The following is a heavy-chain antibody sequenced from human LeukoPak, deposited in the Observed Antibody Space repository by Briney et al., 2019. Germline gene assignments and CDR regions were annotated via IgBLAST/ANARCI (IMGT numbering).Heavy chain of an antibody. V-gene: IGHV3-49*04. CDR3: TRRNCVNGVCYHFVY. Sequence: GGSLRHFCTASGFTFGDYAISWVRQAPGKGLEWVGFIRQKGFGGTTEYAASVKGRFTIPRDDSKSIAYLQMNSLKTEDTAVYYCTRRNCVNGVCYHFVYWGQGTLVTVSS. D-gene: IGHD2-8*01. J-gene: IGHJ4*02. CDR1: GFTFGDYA. CDR2: IRQKGFGGTT.